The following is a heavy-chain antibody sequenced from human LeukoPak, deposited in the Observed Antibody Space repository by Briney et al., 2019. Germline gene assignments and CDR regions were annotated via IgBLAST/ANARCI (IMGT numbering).Heavy chain of an antibody. CDR1: GGSFSGYY. J-gene: IGHJ6*02. Sequence: SETLSLTCAVYGGSFSGYYWSWIRQPPGKGLEWIGEINHSGSTNYNPSLKSRVTISVDTSKNQFSLKLSSVTAADTAAYYCARGRPIAGYYYYYGMDVWGQGTTVTVSS. V-gene: IGHV4-34*01. D-gene: IGHD6-13*01. CDR3: ARGRPIAGYYYYYGMDV. CDR2: INHSGST.